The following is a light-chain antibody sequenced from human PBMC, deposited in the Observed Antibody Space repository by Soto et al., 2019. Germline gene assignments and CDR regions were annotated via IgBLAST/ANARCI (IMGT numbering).Light chain of an antibody. Sequence: VMTQSPGTLSVSPGEGATLSCRASQSVSVNLAWYQHRPGQAPRPLIYDASTRAIGVPARFSGRGSGTDFTLTISSLQSEDFAIYYCLQYNSWPYTFGRGTKLEI. J-gene: IGKJ2*01. CDR2: DAS. CDR3: LQYNSWPYT. CDR1: QSVSVN. V-gene: IGKV3-15*01.